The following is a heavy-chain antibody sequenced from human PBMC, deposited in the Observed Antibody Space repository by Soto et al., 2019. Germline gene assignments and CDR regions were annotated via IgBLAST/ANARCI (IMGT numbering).Heavy chain of an antibody. CDR1: GGTFSNYA. J-gene: IGHJ5*02. D-gene: IGHD2-2*01. CDR3: ARGGDIVLVPTDISWFDP. Sequence: QVQLVQSGAEVKKPGSSVKVSCKASGGTFSNYAISWVRQAPGQGLEWMGGIIPMFGSANYAQKFQGRVTITADESTSTAYMELSSLRSEGTAVYYCARGGDIVLVPTDISWFDPWGQGTLVTVSS. CDR2: IIPMFGSA. V-gene: IGHV1-69*12.